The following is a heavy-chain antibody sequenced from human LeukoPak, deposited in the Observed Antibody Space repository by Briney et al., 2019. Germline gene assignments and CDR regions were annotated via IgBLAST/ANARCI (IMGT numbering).Heavy chain of an antibody. CDR1: GGSIRSSYYY. CDR3: ARVTVTTSYAFDI. D-gene: IGHD4-17*01. CDR2: IYDSGST. V-gene: IGHV4-39*07. Sequence: SETLSLTCTVSGGSIRSSYYYWGWIRQPPGKGLEWIGSIYDSGSTYYNPSLKSRVTISVDTSKNQFSLKLNSVTAADTAVYYCARVTVTTSYAFDIWGQGTMVTVSS. J-gene: IGHJ3*02.